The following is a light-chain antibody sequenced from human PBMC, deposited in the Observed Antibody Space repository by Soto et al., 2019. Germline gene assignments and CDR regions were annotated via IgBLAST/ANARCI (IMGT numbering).Light chain of an antibody. Sequence: QSVLSQPPSVSGAPRQRVTISCSGSSSNIGNNAVNWFQQLPGKAPKLLIYYDDLLTAGVSDRFSGSKSGTSASLAISALQSEDEAAYHCAAWDDSLNAVVFGGGTKLTVL. CDR3: AAWDDSLNAVV. V-gene: IGLV1-36*01. CDR2: YDD. J-gene: IGLJ2*01. CDR1: SSNIGNNA.